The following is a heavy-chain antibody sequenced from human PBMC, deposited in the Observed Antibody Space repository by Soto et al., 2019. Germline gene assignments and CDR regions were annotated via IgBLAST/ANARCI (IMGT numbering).Heavy chain of an antibody. D-gene: IGHD5-12*01. Sequence: QVQLQESGPGLVKPSGTLSLTCAVSSGSITSSNWWSWVRQPPGQGLEWIGEVSHTGNTNYIPSLKRRVTISVDKSRNQFSLRLSSVTAADTAVYYCARNRYGGYDFDYWGQGTLVTVSS. CDR3: ARNRYGGYDFDY. V-gene: IGHV4-4*02. CDR1: SGSITSSNW. J-gene: IGHJ4*02. CDR2: VSHTGNT.